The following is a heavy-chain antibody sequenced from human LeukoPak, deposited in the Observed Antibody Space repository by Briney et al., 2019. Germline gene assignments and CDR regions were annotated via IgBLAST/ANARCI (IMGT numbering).Heavy chain of an antibody. CDR2: IYYSGST. Sequence: SETLSLTCTVSGGSISSYYWSWIRQPPGKGLEWIGYIYYSGSTNYNPSLKSRVTISVDTSKNQFSLKLSSVTAADTAVYYCARLRGPTYYYDSSGYEFDPWGQGTLVTVSS. CDR3: ARLRGPTYYYDSSGYEFDP. CDR1: GGSISSYY. D-gene: IGHD3-22*01. V-gene: IGHV4-59*08. J-gene: IGHJ5*02.